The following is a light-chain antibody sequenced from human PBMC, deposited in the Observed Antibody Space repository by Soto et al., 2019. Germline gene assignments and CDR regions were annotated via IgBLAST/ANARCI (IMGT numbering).Light chain of an antibody. V-gene: IGLV1-40*01. Sequence: QSVLTQPPSVSGAPGQRVTISCTGSSGNIGAGYDVHWYQQLPGTAPKLLIYGNSNRPSGVPDRFSGSKSGTSASLAITGLQAEDEADYYCQSYDSSLSGYVFGTGTKVTVL. CDR1: SGNIGAGYD. J-gene: IGLJ1*01. CDR3: QSYDSSLSGYV. CDR2: GNS.